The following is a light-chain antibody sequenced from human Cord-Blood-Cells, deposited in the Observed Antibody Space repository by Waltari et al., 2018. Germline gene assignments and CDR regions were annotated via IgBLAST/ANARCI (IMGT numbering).Light chain of an antibody. CDR3: QQRSNWPT. CDR1: QSVSSY. Sequence: IVLTQSPATLSLSPGERATLSCRASQSVSSYLAWYQQNPGQAPRLLIYDASNRATGIPARFSGSGSETDFTLTISSLEPEDFAVYYCQQRSNWPTFGQGTKVEIK. CDR2: DAS. J-gene: IGKJ1*01. V-gene: IGKV3-11*01.